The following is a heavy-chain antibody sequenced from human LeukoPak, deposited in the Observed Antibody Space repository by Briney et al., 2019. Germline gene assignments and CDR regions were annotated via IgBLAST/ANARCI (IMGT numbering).Heavy chain of an antibody. Sequence: PGGSLRLSCAASGFTFTNYWMTWVRQAPGQGLEWVADIKQDGIEKYSVDSVKGRFTISRDNAKNSLYLQMDSLRAEDTAVYYCAKDSSRGHYFDSWGQGTLVTVSS. V-gene: IGHV3-7*01. CDR2: IKQDGIEK. CDR1: GFTFTNYW. J-gene: IGHJ4*02. CDR3: AKDSSRGHYFDS. D-gene: IGHD3-16*01.